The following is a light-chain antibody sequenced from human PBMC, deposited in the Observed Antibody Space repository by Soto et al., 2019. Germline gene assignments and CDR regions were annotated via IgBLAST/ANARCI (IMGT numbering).Light chain of an antibody. CDR2: GNT. Sequence: QSVLTQPPSVSAAPGQKVTISCSGSSSNIGNNYVSWYQQLPGTAPKLLIYGNTNRPSGVPDRISGSKSGTSASLAVTGLRAEDEADYYCQSYDSSLSAYVFGAGTKVTVL. J-gene: IGLJ1*01. V-gene: IGLV1-40*01. CDR1: SSNIGNNY. CDR3: QSYDSSLSAYV.